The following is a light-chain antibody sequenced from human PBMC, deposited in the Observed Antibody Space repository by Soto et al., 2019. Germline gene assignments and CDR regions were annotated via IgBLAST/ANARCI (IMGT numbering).Light chain of an antibody. CDR3: ASYTTSTTLV. Sequence: QSVLTQPVSVSASPGQSITISCAGTSSDIGRFDYVSWYQHHPGNAPKLVISAVSRRASGISDRFSGSKSGNTATLTISGLQAEDEADYYCASYTTSTTLVFGGGTQLTVL. CDR1: SSDIGRFDY. V-gene: IGLV2-14*01. CDR2: AVS. J-gene: IGLJ3*02.